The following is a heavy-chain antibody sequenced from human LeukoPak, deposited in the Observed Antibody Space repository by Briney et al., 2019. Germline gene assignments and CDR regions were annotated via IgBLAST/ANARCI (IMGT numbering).Heavy chain of an antibody. D-gene: IGHD5-18*01. CDR3: AREGDTAMVQFDY. V-gene: IGHV4-34*01. Sequence: SETLSLTCDVYGGYFSGFYWSWIRQPPGKGLEWIGEINHSGSTNYNPSLKSRVTISVDTSKNQFSLKLSSVTAADTAVYYCAREGDTAMVQFDYWGQGTLVTVSS. CDR2: INHSGST. J-gene: IGHJ4*02. CDR1: GGYFSGFY.